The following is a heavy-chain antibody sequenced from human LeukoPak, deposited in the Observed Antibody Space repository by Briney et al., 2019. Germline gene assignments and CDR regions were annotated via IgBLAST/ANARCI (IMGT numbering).Heavy chain of an antibody. V-gene: IGHV3-30-3*01. CDR2: ISYDGSNK. D-gene: IGHD2-21*02. CDR3: ARDPRPPYCGGDCYSFWFDP. J-gene: IGHJ5*02. Sequence: QSGGSLRLSCAASRFTFSSYAMHWVRQAPGKGLEWVAVISYDGSNKYYADSVKGRFTISRDNSKNTLYLQMNSLRAEDTAVYYCARDPRPPYCGGDCYSFWFDPWGQGTLVTVSS. CDR1: RFTFSSYA.